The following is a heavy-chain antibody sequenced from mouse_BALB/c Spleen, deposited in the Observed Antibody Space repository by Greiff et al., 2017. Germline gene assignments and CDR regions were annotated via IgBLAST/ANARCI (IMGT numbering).Heavy chain of an antibody. V-gene: IGHV5-6-4*01. CDR1: GFTFSSYT. Sequence: EVKLVESGGGLVKPGGSLKLSCAASGFTFSSYTMSWVRQTPEKRLEWVATISSGGSYTYYPDSVKGRFTISRDNAKNTLYLQMSSLKSEDTAMYYCTGDGDYDEGWFAYWGQGTLVTVSA. D-gene: IGHD2-4*01. CDR3: TGDGDYDEGWFAY. J-gene: IGHJ3*01. CDR2: ISSGGSYT.